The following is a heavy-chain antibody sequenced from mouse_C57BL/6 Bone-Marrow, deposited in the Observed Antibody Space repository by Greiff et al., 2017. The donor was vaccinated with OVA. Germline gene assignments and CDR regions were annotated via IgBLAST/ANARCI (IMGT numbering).Heavy chain of an antibody. J-gene: IGHJ4*01. D-gene: IGHD1-2*01. V-gene: IGHV7-3*01. CDR2: IRNNANGYTT. CDR3: ESHCYYGVYAMDY. Sequence: EVKLVESGGGLVQPGGSLSLSCAASGFTFTDYYMSWVRQPPGKALEWLGFIRNNANGYTTEYSASVKGRFTISRDNSQSILYLQMNALRAEDSATYYCESHCYYGVYAMDYGGRGTAVTVSA. CDR1: GFTFTDYY.